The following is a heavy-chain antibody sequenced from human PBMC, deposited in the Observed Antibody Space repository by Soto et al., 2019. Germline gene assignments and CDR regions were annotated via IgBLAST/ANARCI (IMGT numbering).Heavy chain of an antibody. D-gene: IGHD3-10*01. V-gene: IGHV1-46*01. CDR1: GDTFTSYY. CDR3: ATYGSGIDAFDI. J-gene: IGHJ3*02. CDR2: INPSGGST. Sequence: GASVKVSCKASGDTFTSYYMHWVRQAPGQGLEWMGIINPSGGSTSYAQKFQGRVTMTRDTSTSTVYMELSSLRSEDTAVYYCATYGSGIDAFDIWGQGTMVTVSS.